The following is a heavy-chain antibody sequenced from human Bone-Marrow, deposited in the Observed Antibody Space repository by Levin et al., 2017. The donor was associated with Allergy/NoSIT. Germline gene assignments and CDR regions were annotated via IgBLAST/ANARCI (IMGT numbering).Heavy chain of an antibody. D-gene: IGHD1-7*01. V-gene: IGHV4-30-2*01. CDR1: GASMSGGGFS. CDR2: IYHSGST. J-gene: IGHJ4*02. Sequence: SETLSLTCAVTGASMSGGGFSWSWIRQPPGTGLEWIGFIYHSGSTQYNPSLNSRVTISVDRSNNPFSLRLSSVTAADTAVYFCARGPFRTGTTWDFDYWGQGALVTVSS. CDR3: ARGPFRTGTTWDFDY.